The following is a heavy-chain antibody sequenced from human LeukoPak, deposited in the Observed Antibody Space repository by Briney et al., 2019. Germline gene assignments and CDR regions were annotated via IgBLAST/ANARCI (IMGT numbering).Heavy chain of an antibody. CDR1: GFTFSTYG. D-gene: IGHD4-17*01. CDR2: IRYDGRNK. Sequence: PGGSLRLSCAASGFTFSTYGMHWVRQAPGKGLEWVAFIRYDGRNKYYPDSVKGRFTISRDNSKNTLCLQMNSLRAEDTAVYYCAKEIWPTVTTPGHTHFDYWGQGTLVTVSS. J-gene: IGHJ4*02. V-gene: IGHV3-30*02. CDR3: AKEIWPTVTTPGHTHFDY.